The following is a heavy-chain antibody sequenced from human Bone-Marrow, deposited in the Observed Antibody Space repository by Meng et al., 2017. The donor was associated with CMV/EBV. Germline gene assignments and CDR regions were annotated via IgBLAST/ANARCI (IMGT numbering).Heavy chain of an antibody. CDR1: GFTVSSNY. CDR3: ARDRPSAFLEWFESHYFDY. D-gene: IGHD3-3*01. V-gene: IGHV3-21*01. Sequence: GESLKISCAASGFTVSSNYMSWVRQAPGKGLEWVSSISSSSSYIYYADSGKGRFTISRDNAKNSLYLQMNSLRAEDTAVYYCARDRPSAFLEWFESHYFDYWGQGTLVTVSS. J-gene: IGHJ4*02. CDR2: ISSSSSYI.